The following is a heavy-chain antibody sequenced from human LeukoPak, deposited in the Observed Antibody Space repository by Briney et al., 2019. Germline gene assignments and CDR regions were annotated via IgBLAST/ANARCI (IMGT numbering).Heavy chain of an antibody. J-gene: IGHJ6*02. V-gene: IGHV3-30-3*01. CDR1: GFTFNTYA. CDR2: ISYDGSNK. CDR3: ARIKFGAAAPVGNVMDV. D-gene: IGHD6-25*01. Sequence: PGGSLRLSCVASGFTFNTYAIHWVRQAPGKGLEWVAVISYDGSNKYYEDSVKGRFTISRDNAQNSLFLQMNSLRAEDTAVYYCARIKFGAAAPVGNVMDVWGQGTTVTVSS.